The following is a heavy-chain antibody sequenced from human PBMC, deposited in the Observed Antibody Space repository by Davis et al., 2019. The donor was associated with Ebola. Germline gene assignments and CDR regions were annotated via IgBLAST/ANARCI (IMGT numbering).Heavy chain of an antibody. J-gene: IGHJ4*02. CDR2: IFYSGSS. Sequence: PSETLSLTCTVSGGSISSYYWSWIRQPPGKGLEWIGCIFYSGSSNYNPSLKSRVTISVDTSKNQFSLKLSSVTAADTAVYYCARRFGSGSYSYWGQGTLVTVSS. V-gene: IGHV4-59*12. CDR1: GGSISSYY. D-gene: IGHD3-10*01. CDR3: ARRFGSGSYSY.